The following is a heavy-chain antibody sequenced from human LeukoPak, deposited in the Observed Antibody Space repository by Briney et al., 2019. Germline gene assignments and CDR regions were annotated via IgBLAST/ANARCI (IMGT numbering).Heavy chain of an antibody. J-gene: IGHJ6*03. CDR3: AKDPIAAAGPLYYYYYYMDV. CDR2: ISGSGGST. V-gene: IGHV3-23*01. CDR1: GFTFSSYS. D-gene: IGHD6-13*01. Sequence: GGSLRLSCAASGFTFSSYSMSWVRQAPGKGLEWVSAISGSGGSTYYADSVKGRFTISRDNSKNTLYLQMNSLRAEDTAVYYCAKDPIAAAGPLYYYYYYMDVWGKGTTVTVSS.